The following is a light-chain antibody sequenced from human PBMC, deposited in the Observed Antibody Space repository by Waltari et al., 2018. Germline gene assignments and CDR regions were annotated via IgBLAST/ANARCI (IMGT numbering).Light chain of an antibody. CDR2: EVS. CDR3: TSYAGSNILV. J-gene: IGLJ2*01. Sequence: QSALPQPPSASGSPGQSVTISCTATSSDVGGHNFVSWYQQHPGKVPKLMIHEVSKRPSGVPDRFSGSKSGDTASLTVSGLQAEDEADYYCTSYAGSNILVFGGGTKLTVL. V-gene: IGLV2-8*01. CDR1: SSDVGGHNF.